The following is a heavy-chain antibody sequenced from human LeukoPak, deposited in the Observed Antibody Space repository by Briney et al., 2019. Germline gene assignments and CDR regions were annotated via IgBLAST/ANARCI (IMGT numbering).Heavy chain of an antibody. V-gene: IGHV1-2*02. CDR1: GYTFTGYY. CDR2: INPNSGGT. Sequence: ASVKVSCKASGYTFTGYYMHWVRQAPGQGHEWMGWINPNSGGTNYAQKFQGRVTMTRDTSISTAYMELSRLRSDDTAVYYCARVDVGYSYGLYFDYWGQGTLVTVSS. J-gene: IGHJ4*02. D-gene: IGHD5-18*01. CDR3: ARVDVGYSYGLYFDY.